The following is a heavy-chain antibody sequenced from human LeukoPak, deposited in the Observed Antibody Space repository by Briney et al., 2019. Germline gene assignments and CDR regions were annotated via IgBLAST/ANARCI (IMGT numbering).Heavy chain of an antibody. CDR2: INHSGST. CDR3: ARAERHYGSGSS. V-gene: IGHV4-34*01. CDR1: GGSFSGYY. D-gene: IGHD3-10*01. Sequence: SETLSLTCAVSGGSFSGYYWSWICKRPRKGLELIWEINHSGSTNYNPSLKSRVTISVDTSKNHFSLKLSSVTAADTAVYYCARAERHYGSGSSWGRGTLVTVSS. J-gene: IGHJ4*02.